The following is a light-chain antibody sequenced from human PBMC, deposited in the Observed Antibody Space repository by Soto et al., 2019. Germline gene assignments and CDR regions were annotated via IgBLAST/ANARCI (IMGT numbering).Light chain of an antibody. V-gene: IGLV2-14*01. Sequence: QSALTQPRSVSGSPGQSVTISCTGTSSDVGGYNYVSWYQQHPGKAPKLMIYEVSNRPSGVSNRFSGSKSGNTASLTISGLQAEDEADYYCSSYTSSSTLFGTGTKLTVL. J-gene: IGLJ1*01. CDR1: SSDVGGYNY. CDR3: SSYTSSSTL. CDR2: EVS.